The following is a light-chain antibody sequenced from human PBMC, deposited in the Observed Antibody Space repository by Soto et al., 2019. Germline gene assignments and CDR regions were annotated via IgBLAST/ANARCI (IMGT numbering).Light chain of an antibody. Sequence: EIVMTQSPATLSVSPGERVTLSCRASQDIRSSLAWYQQKPGQAPRLLIYDASNRATGIPAKFSGSGSGTDFTLTISSLEPEDSAVYYCQQRSNSPPWITFGQGTRLEIK. CDR2: DAS. CDR3: QQRSNSPPWIT. CDR1: QDIRSS. V-gene: IGKV3-11*01. J-gene: IGKJ5*01.